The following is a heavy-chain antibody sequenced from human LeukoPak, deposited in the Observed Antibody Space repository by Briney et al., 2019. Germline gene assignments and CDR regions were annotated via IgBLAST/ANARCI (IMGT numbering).Heavy chain of an antibody. D-gene: IGHD4-23*01. J-gene: IGHJ4*02. V-gene: IGHV4-4*07. CDR3: ARGGKATVVTM. CDR1: GGSLNSYY. CDR2: IYSSGRT. Sequence: SETLSLTCTVSGGSLNSYYWSWIRQPAGKGLEWIGRIYSSGRTNYNPSLKSRVSMSADTSKNQFSLKLTSVTAADTPVYYCARGGKATVVTMWGQGILVTVSS.